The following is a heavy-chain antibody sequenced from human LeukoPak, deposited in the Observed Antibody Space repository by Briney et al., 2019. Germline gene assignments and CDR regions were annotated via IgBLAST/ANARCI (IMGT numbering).Heavy chain of an antibody. CDR2: ISYDGSSK. CDR1: GFTFSSYA. V-gene: IGHV3-30-3*01. D-gene: IGHD6-13*01. CDR3: ARDSSSILLYVDY. Sequence: PGGSLRLSCAASGFTFSSYAMHWVRQAPGKGLEWVAVISYDGSSKYYADSVEGRFTISRDNSKNTLYLQMNSLRAEDTAVYYCARDSSSILLYVDYWGQGTLVTVSS. J-gene: IGHJ4*02.